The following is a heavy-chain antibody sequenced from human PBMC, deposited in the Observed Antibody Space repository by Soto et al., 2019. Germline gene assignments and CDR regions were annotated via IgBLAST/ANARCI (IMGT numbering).Heavy chain of an antibody. Sequence: EVQLVESGGGLVKPGGSLRLSCAASGFTFTRYSMNWVRQAPGKGLEWVSSISSTTNYIYYGDSMKGRFTISRDNGKNSLYLEIHSLRAEDTAVYYCARVSEDLTSNFDYWGQGTLVTVSS. J-gene: IGHJ4*02. CDR3: ARVSEDLTSNFDY. V-gene: IGHV3-21*06. CDR1: GFTFTRYS. CDR2: ISSTTNYI.